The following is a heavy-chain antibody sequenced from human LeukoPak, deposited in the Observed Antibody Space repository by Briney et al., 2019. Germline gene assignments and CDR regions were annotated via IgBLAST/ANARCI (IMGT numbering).Heavy chain of an antibody. V-gene: IGHV3-23*01. CDR3: AKASRRHCGSSSCYTLDY. CDR2: ISGSGGTT. Sequence: GGTLRLSCAASEFTFNSYGVSWVRQAPGKGLEWVSAISGSGGTTYYADSVKGRFTISRDNSNNTLYLQMNSLSAEDTAVYYCAKASRRHCGSSSCYTLDYWGQGTLVTVSS. CDR1: EFTFNSYG. D-gene: IGHD2-2*02. J-gene: IGHJ4*02.